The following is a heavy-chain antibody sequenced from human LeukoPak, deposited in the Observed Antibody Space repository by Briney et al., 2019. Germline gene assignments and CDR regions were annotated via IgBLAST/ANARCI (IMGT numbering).Heavy chain of an antibody. Sequence: ASVKVSCKASGYTFTNYDIHWVRQATGQGLEWMGWMNPYSANTGHAQNFQGRITITTNTSISTAYMELSSLRSEDTAVYYCARSQQLVLRSPLDPWGQGTLVTVSS. CDR1: GYTFTNYD. J-gene: IGHJ5*02. CDR3: ARSQQLVLRSPLDP. CDR2: MNPYSANT. V-gene: IGHV1-8*03. D-gene: IGHD6-13*01.